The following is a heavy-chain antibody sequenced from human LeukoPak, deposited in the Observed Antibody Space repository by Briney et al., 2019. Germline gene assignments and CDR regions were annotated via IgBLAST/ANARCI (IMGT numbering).Heavy chain of an antibody. CDR1: GGSIINSNYY. Sequence: PSETLSLTCTVSGGSIINSNYYWGWIRQPPGKGLEWIGSFYYSGSTYFNASLKSRVTISVDTSKNQFSLILSSVTAADMAVYYCARAPEVGATYFDYWGQGTLVTVSS. J-gene: IGHJ4*02. CDR3: ARAPEVGATYFDY. D-gene: IGHD1-26*01. CDR2: FYYSGST. V-gene: IGHV4-39*07.